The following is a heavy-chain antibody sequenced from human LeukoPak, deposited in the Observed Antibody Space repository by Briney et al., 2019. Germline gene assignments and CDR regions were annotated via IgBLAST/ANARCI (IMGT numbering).Heavy chain of an antibody. J-gene: IGHJ6*02. V-gene: IGHV1-46*01. CDR1: EYTFTSYY. CDR2: INPSGGST. D-gene: IGHD2-2*01. Sequence: GASVKVSCKASEYTFTSYYMHWVRQAPGQGLEWMGIINPSGGSTSYAQKFQGRVTMTRDTSTSTVYMELSSLRSEDTAVYYCARMGSSTSCYACYYYGMDVWGQGTTVTVSS. CDR3: ARMGSSTSCYACYYYGMDV.